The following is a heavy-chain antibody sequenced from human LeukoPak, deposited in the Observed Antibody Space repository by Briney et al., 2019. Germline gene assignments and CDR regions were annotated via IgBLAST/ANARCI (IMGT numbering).Heavy chain of an antibody. CDR3: VRGGTSGWDWYFDL. CDR1: GFTFSSYW. Sequence: GGSLRLSCAASGFTFSSYWMSWVRQAPGKGLEWVANIKQDESEKYYVASVKGRYTISRDNAKNSLYLQMNSLRAEDTAVYYCVRGGTSGWDWYFDLWGRGTLVTVSS. V-gene: IGHV3-7*01. CDR2: IKQDESEK. J-gene: IGHJ2*01. D-gene: IGHD6-19*01.